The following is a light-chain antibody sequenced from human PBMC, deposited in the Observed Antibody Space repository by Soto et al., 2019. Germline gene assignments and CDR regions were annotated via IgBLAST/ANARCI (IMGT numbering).Light chain of an antibody. J-gene: IGKJ1*01. Sequence: EIVLTQSPGTLTVSPGEGATLSCRASTTVGNNYLAWYQQTPGQAPRLLIYDASTRATGIADRFSGSGSGTDFTLTISRLQSEDFAVYYCQQYGDSPQTFGQGTKVEVK. CDR3: QQYGDSPQT. CDR1: TTVGNNY. V-gene: IGKV3-20*01. CDR2: DAS.